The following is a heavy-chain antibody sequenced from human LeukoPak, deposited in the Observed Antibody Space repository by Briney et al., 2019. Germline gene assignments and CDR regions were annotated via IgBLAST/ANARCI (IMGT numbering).Heavy chain of an antibody. CDR2: IYYSGST. D-gene: IGHD3-16*01. V-gene: IGHV4-39*07. CDR3: ARDIGQGITSGLGD. CDR1: GGSISSSSYY. J-gene: IGHJ4*02. Sequence: PSETLSLTCTVSGGSISSSSYYWGWIRQPPGKGLEWIGSIYYSGSTYYNPSLKSRVTISVDTSKNQFSLKLSSVTAADTAVYYCARDIGQGITSGLGDWGQGTLVTVSS.